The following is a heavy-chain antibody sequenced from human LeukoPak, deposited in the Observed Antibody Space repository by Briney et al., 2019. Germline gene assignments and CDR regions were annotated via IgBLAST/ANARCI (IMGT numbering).Heavy chain of an antibody. CDR1: GGSISSYY. CDR2: IHYSGST. V-gene: IGHV4-59*04. CDR3: ASFYCSGGSCYQYYYYYYMDV. Sequence: SETLSLTCTVSGGSISSYYWSWIRQPPGKGLEWIGYIHYSGSTYSNPSLRSRVTISVDTSKNQFSLKLSSVTAADTAVYYCASFYCSGGSCYQYYYYYYMDVWGKGATVTISS. D-gene: IGHD2-15*01. J-gene: IGHJ6*03.